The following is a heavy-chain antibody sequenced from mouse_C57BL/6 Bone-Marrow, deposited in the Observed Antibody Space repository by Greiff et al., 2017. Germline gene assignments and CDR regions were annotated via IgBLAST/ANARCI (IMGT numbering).Heavy chain of an antibody. Sequence: QVQLQQPGAELVKPGASVKVSCKASGYTFTSYWMHWVKQRPGQGLEWIGRIHPSDSDTNYNQTFKGKATLTVDKSSSTAYMQLSSLTSEDSAVYYCAIWASIYYYGSILYYYAMDYWGQGTSVTVSS. V-gene: IGHV1-74*01. CDR3: AIWASIYYYGSILYYYAMDY. CDR2: IHPSDSDT. CDR1: GYTFTSYW. D-gene: IGHD1-1*01. J-gene: IGHJ4*01.